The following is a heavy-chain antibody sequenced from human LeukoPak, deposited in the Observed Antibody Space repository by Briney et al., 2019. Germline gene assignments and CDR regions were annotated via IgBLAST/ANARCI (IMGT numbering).Heavy chain of an antibody. J-gene: IGHJ4*02. CDR1: GYTFTGYY. V-gene: IGHV1-2*02. D-gene: IGHD3-22*01. CDR2: INPNSGGT. Sequence: ASVKVSCKASGYTFTGYYMHWVRQAPGQGLEWMGWINPNSGGTNYAQKFQGRVTMTRDTSISTAYMELSRLRSDDTAVYYCARDPTYYYDSSGYYFDYWGQGTLVTVSS. CDR3: ARDPTYYYDSSGYYFDY.